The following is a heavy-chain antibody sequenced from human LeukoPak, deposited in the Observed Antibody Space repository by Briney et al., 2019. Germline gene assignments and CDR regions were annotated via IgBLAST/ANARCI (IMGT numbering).Heavy chain of an antibody. J-gene: IGHJ5*02. CDR1: GYTLTELS. CDR3: ARDHAAPYSSSPGGWFDP. V-gene: IGHV1-24*01. Sequence: GASVKVSCKVSGYTLTELSMHWVRQAPGKGLEWMGGFDPEDGETIYAQKFQGRVTMTEDTSTDTAYMELSSLRSEDTAVYYCARDHAAPYSSSPGGWFDPWGQGTLVTVSS. CDR2: FDPEDGET. D-gene: IGHD6-6*01.